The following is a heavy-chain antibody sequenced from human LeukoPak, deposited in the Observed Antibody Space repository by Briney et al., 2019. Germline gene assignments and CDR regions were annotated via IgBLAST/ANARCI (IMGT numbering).Heavy chain of an antibody. J-gene: IGHJ4*02. D-gene: IGHD2-21*01. CDR2: IKEDGGEK. CDR3: ARHRRIPDY. Sequence: GGSLRLSCAASGITFSSYWMTWVRQAPGKGLECVANIKEDGGEKYYVHSVKGRFTISRDNAKNSLYLQMNSLRAEDTAVYYCARHRRIPDYWGQGTLVTVSS. V-gene: IGHV3-7*04. CDR1: GITFSSYW.